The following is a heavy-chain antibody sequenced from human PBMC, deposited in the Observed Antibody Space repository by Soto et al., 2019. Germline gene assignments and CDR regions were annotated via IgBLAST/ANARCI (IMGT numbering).Heavy chain of an antibody. J-gene: IGHJ6*02. CDR3: ATCIWTSYYYYNMDV. D-gene: IGHD3-3*01. Sequence: SVKVSCKASGGTFSSYAISWVRQAPGQGLQWMGGIIPLFGTTNYAQRFQGRVTITADKSTITAHMELSSLGSEDTAMYYCATCIWTSYYYYNMDVWGQGTTVTVS. CDR2: IIPLFGTT. CDR1: GGTFSSYA. V-gene: IGHV1-69*06.